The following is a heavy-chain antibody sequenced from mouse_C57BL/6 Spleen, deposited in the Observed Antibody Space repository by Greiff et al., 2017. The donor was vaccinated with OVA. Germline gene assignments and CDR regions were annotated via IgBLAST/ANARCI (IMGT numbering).Heavy chain of an antibody. CDR2: IDPENGDT. D-gene: IGHD1-1*01. CDR3: TTFITTVRAPFAY. Sequence: EVKLQESGAELVRPGASVKLSCTASGFNIKDDYMHWVKQRPEQGLEWIGWIDPENGDTEYASKFQGKATITADTSSNTAYLQLSSLTSEDTAVYYCTTFITTVRAPFAYWGQGTLVTVSA. J-gene: IGHJ3*01. CDR1: GFNIKDDY. V-gene: IGHV14-4*01.